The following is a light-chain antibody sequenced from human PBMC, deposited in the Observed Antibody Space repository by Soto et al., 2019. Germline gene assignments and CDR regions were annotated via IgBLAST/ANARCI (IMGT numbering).Light chain of an antibody. Sequence: IQLTQSPSSLSASVGDRVTITCRASQSISSYFAWYQQKPGKAPKVLIYAASTLQNGVPPRFSGSGSGTDFTLTISSLQPEDFATYYCQQLNAYPYTFGQGTQLEIK. CDR1: QSISSY. CDR2: AAS. CDR3: QQLNAYPYT. J-gene: IGKJ2*01. V-gene: IGKV1-9*01.